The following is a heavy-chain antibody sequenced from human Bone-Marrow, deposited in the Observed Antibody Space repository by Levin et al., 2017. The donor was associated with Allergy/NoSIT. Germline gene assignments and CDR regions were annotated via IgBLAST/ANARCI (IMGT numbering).Heavy chain of an antibody. V-gene: IGHV3-74*01. Sequence: GESLKISCAASGFTFSSYWMHWVRQAPGKGLVWVSRINSDGSSTSYADSVKGRFTISRDNAKNTLYLQMNSLRAEDTAVYYCARFLFGTGQYYYYGMDVWGQGTTVTVSS. D-gene: IGHD3-10*02. CDR3: ARFLFGTGQYYYYGMDV. CDR2: INSDGSST. J-gene: IGHJ6*02. CDR1: GFTFSSYW.